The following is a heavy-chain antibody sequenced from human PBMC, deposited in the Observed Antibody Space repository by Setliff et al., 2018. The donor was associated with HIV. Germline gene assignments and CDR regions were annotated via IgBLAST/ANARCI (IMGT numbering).Heavy chain of an antibody. V-gene: IGHV4-59*11. CDR3: ARGSLYSSSSCFDY. D-gene: IGHD6-13*01. CDR2: ISYYASI. Sequence: SETLSLTCTVSGDSISSHYWSWMRQPPGKGLEWIGSISYYASINYNPSLTSRVTVTRDTSKNQFSLQLHSVTAADTAVYYCARGSLYSSSSCFDYWGQGTLVTVSS. J-gene: IGHJ4*02. CDR1: GDSISSHY.